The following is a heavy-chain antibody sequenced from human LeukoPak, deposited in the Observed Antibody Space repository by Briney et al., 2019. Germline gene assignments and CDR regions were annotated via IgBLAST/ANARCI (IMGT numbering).Heavy chain of an antibody. CDR1: GYTFTGYY. CDR2: INPNSGGT. D-gene: IGHD3-10*01. J-gene: IGHJ4*02. CDR3: ARDLRRLVRGIDY. Sequence: GASVKVSCKASGYTFTGYYMHWVRQAPGQGLEWMGWINPNSGGTNYAQKFQGRVTMTRDTSISTAYMELSRLRSDDTAVYYCARDLRRLVRGIDYWGQGTLVTVSS. V-gene: IGHV1-2*02.